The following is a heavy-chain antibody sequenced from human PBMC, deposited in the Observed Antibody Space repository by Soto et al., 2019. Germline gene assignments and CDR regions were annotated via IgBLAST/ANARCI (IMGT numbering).Heavy chain of an antibody. CDR1: GFTFTSSA. Sequence: SVKVSCKASGFTFTSSAVQWVRQARGQRLEWIGWIVVGSGNTNYAQKFQERVTITRDMSTSTAYMELSSLRSEDTAVYYCAADPYYDSSGYNWFDPWGQGTLVTVS. V-gene: IGHV1-58*01. D-gene: IGHD3-22*01. CDR2: IVVGSGNT. CDR3: AADPYYDSSGYNWFDP. J-gene: IGHJ5*02.